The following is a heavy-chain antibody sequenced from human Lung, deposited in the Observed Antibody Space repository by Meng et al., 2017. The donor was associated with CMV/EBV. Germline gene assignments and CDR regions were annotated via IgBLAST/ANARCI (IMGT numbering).Heavy chain of an antibody. CDR2: VYHSGYT. V-gene: IGHV4-4*02. CDR3: ARVTEYGGNCCDS. CDR1: GTSISTSNW. D-gene: IGHD4/OR15-4a*01. J-gene: IGHJ4*02. Sequence: SETLSLXXAVSGTSISTSNWWSWVRQPPGKGLEWIGEVYHSGYTNYNPSLKSRVTVSVDRSKNQFSLKLSSVTAADTAVYYCARVTEYGGNCCDSGGQGTXVTVSS.